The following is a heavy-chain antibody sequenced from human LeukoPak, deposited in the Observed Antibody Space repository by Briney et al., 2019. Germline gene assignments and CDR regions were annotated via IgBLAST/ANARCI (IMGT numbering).Heavy chain of an antibody. CDR3: AKRPSDYGDYVSYFDY. CDR2: IGGSGDRT. D-gene: IGHD4-17*01. CDR1: GFTFTGHT. Sequence: GGSLRLSCAASGFTFTGHTTTWLRQAPGKGLEWVSIIGGSGDRTYYADSVKGRFTISRDNSKDTLYLQMNSLRDEDTAVYYCAKRPSDYGDYVSYFDYWGQEPWSPSPQ. J-gene: IGHJ4*01. V-gene: IGHV3-23*01.